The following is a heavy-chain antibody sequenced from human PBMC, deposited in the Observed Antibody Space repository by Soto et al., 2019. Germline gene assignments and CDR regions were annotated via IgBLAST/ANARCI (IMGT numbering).Heavy chain of an antibody. Sequence: GASVKVSCKASGYTFTGYYMQWVRQAPGQGLEWMGWINPNSGGTNYAQKFQGWVTMTRDTSISTAYMELSRLRSDDTAVYYCAGLAAAGTKFDPWGQATLVTVSS. D-gene: IGHD6-13*01. CDR3: AGLAAAGTKFDP. V-gene: IGHV1-2*04. J-gene: IGHJ5*02. CDR1: GYTFTGYY. CDR2: INPNSGGT.